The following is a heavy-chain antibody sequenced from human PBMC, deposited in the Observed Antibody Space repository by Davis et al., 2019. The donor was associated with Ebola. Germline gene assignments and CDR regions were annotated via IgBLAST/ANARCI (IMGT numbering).Heavy chain of an antibody. CDR3: ARHDPRYYYGMDV. CDR2: ISYDGSNK. J-gene: IGHJ6*04. Sequence: PGGSLRLSCAASGFTFSSYAMHWVRQAPGKGLEWVAVISYDGSNKYYADSVKGRFTISRDNSKNTLYLQMNSLRAEDTAVYYCARHDPRYYYGMDVWGKGTTVTVSS. CDR1: GFTFSSYA. D-gene: IGHD1-1*01. V-gene: IGHV3-30-3*01.